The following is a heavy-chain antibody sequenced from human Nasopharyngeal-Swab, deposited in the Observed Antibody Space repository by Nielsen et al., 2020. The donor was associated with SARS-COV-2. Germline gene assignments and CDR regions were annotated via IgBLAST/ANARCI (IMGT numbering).Heavy chain of an antibody. Sequence: GESLKISCAASGFTFSSYAMSWVRQAPGKGLEWVSVIYSGGSSTYYADSVKGRFTISRDNSKNTLYLQMNSLRAEDTAVYYCAKRPTGSTFGDWGQGTLVTVSS. CDR2: IYSGGSST. CDR1: GFTFSSYA. CDR3: AKRPTGSTFGD. V-gene: IGHV3-23*03. J-gene: IGHJ4*02. D-gene: IGHD3-16*01.